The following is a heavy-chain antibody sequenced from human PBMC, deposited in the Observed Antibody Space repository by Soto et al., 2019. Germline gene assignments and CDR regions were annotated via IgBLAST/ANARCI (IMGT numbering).Heavy chain of an antibody. CDR1: GGSISSGGYY. Sequence: SETLSLTCTVSGGSISSGGYYWSWIRQHPGKGLEWIGYIYYSGSTYYNPSLKSRVTISLDTSKNQFSLTLRSVTAADTAVYFCARVRTEYAGLDYWGQGTLVTVSS. CDR2: IYYSGST. CDR3: ARVRTEYAGLDY. D-gene: IGHD2-2*01. V-gene: IGHV4-31*03. J-gene: IGHJ4*02.